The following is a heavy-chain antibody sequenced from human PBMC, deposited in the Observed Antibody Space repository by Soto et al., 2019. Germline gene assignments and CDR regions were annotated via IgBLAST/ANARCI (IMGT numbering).Heavy chain of an antibody. Sequence: AASVKVSCKASGYTFTSYAMHWVLQAPGQRLEWMGWINAGNGNTKYSQKFQGRVTITRDTSASTAYMELSSLRSEDTAVYYCARDGRLWLQLYYYGMDVWGQGTTVTVSS. V-gene: IGHV1-3*01. J-gene: IGHJ6*02. D-gene: IGHD5-18*01. CDR1: GYTFTSYA. CDR3: ARDGRLWLQLYYYGMDV. CDR2: INAGNGNT.